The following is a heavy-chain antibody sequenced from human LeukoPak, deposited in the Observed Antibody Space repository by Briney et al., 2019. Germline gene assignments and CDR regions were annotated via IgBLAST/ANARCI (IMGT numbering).Heavy chain of an antibody. Sequence: ASVKVSCKASGYTFTGYYVHWVRQAPGQGLEWMGWINPNSGVTNYAQNFQGRVTLTRDTSINTAYMELSSLTSDDTAVYYCARDIWSGYFGGSYRVNWFDPWGQGTLVTVSS. J-gene: IGHJ5*02. CDR2: INPNSGVT. CDR3: ARDIWSGYFGGSYRVNWFDP. D-gene: IGHD3-16*02. CDR1: GYTFTGYY. V-gene: IGHV1-2*02.